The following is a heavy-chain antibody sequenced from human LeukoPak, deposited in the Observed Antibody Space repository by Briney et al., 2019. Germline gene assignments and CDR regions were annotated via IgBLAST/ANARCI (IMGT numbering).Heavy chain of an antibody. D-gene: IGHD4-23*01. J-gene: IGHJ5*02. CDR1: GFTFSAYW. CDR2: IKQDGSEK. Sequence: GGSLRLSCAVSGFTFSAYWMSWVRQPPGKGLEWVANIKQDGSEKYYVDSVKGRFTIPRDNAKNSLYLQMNSLTAEDTAVYYCARDRRPSIYGGLDSWGQGTLVTVSS. CDR3: ARDRRPSIYGGLDS. V-gene: IGHV3-7*01.